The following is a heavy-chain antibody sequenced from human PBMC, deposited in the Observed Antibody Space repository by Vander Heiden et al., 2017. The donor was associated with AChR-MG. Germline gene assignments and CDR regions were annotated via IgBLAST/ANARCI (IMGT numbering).Heavy chain of an antibody. J-gene: IGHJ4*02. CDR1: GLTFRSYS. V-gene: IGHV3-48*01. D-gene: IGHD4-17*01. Sequence: EVQLVESGGGLVQPGGSLRLSCAASGLTFRSYSMNWVRQAPGKGLEWVSYVSSSTITVDYADSVKGRFTISRDNAKNSLYLKMNSLRAEDTAVYYCWAYGDYRYFDYWGQGTLVTVSS. CDR3: WAYGDYRYFDY. CDR2: VSSSTITV.